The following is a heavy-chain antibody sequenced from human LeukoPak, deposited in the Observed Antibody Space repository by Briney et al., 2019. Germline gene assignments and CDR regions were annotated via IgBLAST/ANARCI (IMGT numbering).Heavy chain of an antibody. CDR2: MYYSGST. V-gene: IGHV4-59*08. D-gene: IGHD6-13*01. J-gene: IGHJ4*02. Sequence: PSETLSLTCTVSGGSISSYYWSWIRQPPGKGLEWIGYMYYSGSTSYNPSLKSRVTISVDTSKNQLSLKLSSVTAADTAVYYCASANAYSSSWVFDYWGQGTLVTVSS. CDR1: GGSISSYY. CDR3: ASANAYSSSWVFDY.